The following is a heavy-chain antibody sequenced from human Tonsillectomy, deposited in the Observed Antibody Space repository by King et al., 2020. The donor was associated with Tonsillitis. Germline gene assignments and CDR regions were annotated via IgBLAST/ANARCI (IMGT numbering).Heavy chain of an antibody. CDR2: IDPSDSYT. CDR3: ARRSGSGTVDS. D-gene: IGHD1-14*01. V-gene: IGHV5-10-1*03. Sequence: VQLVESGTEVKKPGESLRVSCKGSGYRFTRYWITWVRLMPGKGLEWMGKIDPSDSYTIYNPSFEGHVTLSADKSITTAYLQWSSLKASDTATYYCARRSGSGTVDSWGPGTLVTVSS. CDR1: GYRFTRYW. J-gene: IGHJ4*02.